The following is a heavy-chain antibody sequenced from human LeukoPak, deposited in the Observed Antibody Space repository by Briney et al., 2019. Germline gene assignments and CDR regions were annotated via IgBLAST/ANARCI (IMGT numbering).Heavy chain of an antibody. CDR1: TFTFSSFG. CDR2: IWYA. Sequence: PGRSLRLSCAASTFTFSSFGMHWVRQAPGKGLEWVALIWYADSVKGRFTISRDDSKNTLYLQMNSLSAEDKAVYFCARAFQSLYSLDYWGQGTLVTVSS. CDR3: ARAFQSLYSLDY. J-gene: IGHJ4*02. V-gene: IGHV3-33*01. D-gene: IGHD2-15*01.